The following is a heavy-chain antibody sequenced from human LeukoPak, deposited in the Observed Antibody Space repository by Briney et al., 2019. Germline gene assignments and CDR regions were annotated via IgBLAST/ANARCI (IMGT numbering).Heavy chain of an antibody. Sequence: ASVKVSCKASGGTFSSYAISWVRQAPGQGLEWMGGIIPISGTANYAQKFQGRVTITTDESTSTAYMELSSLRSEDTAVYYCARNPYCSGGSCRPQGYAFDIWGQGTMVTVSS. CDR3: ARNPYCSGGSCRPQGYAFDI. J-gene: IGHJ3*02. V-gene: IGHV1-69*05. CDR2: IIPISGTA. D-gene: IGHD2-15*01. CDR1: GGTFSSYA.